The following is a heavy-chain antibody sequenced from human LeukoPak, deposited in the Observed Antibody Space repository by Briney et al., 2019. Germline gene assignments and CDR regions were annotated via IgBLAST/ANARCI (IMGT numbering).Heavy chain of an antibody. CDR3: ARPSESDSSGPYDY. V-gene: IGHV4-34*01. Sequence: SETLSLTCAVYGGSFSGYYWSWIRQPPGKGLEWIGEINHSGSTNYNPSLKSRVTISVDTSKNQFSLKLSSVTAADTAVYYCARPSESDSSGPYDYWGQGTLVTVSS. J-gene: IGHJ4*02. CDR1: GGSFSGYY. D-gene: IGHD3-22*01. CDR2: INHSGST.